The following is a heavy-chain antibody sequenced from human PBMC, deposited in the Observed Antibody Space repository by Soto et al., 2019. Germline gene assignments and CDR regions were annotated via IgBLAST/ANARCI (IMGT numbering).Heavy chain of an antibody. Sequence: KGLEWVAVISYDGSNKYSADSVKGRFTISRDNSKNTLYLQMNSLRAEDTAFFFFQAEDGIRDLSTVSAFLLNRSSDL. CDR3: QAEDGIRDLSTVSAFLLNRSSDL. V-gene: IGHV3-30-3*01. J-gene: IGHJ2*01. CDR2: ISYDGSNK. D-gene: IGHD2-15*01.